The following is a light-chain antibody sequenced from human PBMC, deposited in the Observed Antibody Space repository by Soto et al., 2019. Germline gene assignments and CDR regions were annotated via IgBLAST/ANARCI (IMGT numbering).Light chain of an antibody. V-gene: IGLV2-23*02. CDR2: EVS. CDR3: CSYAGSRRV. CDR1: SSDVGSYNL. J-gene: IGLJ2*01. Sequence: QSVLTQPASVSGSPGQSITISCTGTSSDVGSYNLVSWYQQHPGKAPKLMIYEVSKRPSGVSNRFSGSKSGNTASLTISGLQAEDEADYYCCSYAGSRRVFGGGTKLDRP.